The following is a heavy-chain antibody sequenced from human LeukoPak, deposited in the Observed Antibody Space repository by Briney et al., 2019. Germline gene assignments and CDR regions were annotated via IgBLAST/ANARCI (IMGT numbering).Heavy chain of an antibody. V-gene: IGHV1-69*05. CDR2: IIPIFGTA. J-gene: IGHJ4*02. CDR1: GGTFSSYA. D-gene: IGHD3-22*01. Sequence: GASVKVSCKASGGTFSSYAISWVRQAPGQGLEWMGGIIPIFGTANYAQKFQGRVTITTDESTSTAYMELSSLRSEDTAVYYCARGGYYYDSSGYLTFGYWGQGTLVTVSS. CDR3: ARGGYYYDSSGYLTFGY.